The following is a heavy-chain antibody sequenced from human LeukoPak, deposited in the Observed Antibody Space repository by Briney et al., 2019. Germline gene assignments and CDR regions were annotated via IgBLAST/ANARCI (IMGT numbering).Heavy chain of an antibody. Sequence: GGSLRPSCAASGFTVSSNYMSWVRQAPGKGLEWVSVIYSGGSTYYADSVKGRFTISRHNSKNTLYLQMNSLRAEDTAVYYCAGRLPYYYDSSGSISGRFDAFDAFDIWGQGTMVTVSS. J-gene: IGHJ3*02. CDR2: IYSGGST. V-gene: IGHV3-53*04. D-gene: IGHD3-22*01. CDR3: AGRLPYYYDSSGSISGRFDAFDAFDI. CDR1: GFTVSSNY.